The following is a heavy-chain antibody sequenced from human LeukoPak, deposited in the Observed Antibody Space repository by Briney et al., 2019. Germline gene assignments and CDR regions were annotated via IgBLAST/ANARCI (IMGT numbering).Heavy chain of an antibody. CDR2: IKQDRSQQ. D-gene: IGHD1-14*01. CDR1: GFTFGSYW. V-gene: IGHV3-7*01. CDR3: ARGTLNIPGEHGAFDY. J-gene: IGHJ4*02. Sequence: PGGSLRLSCVASGFTFGSYWMSWVRQAPGKGLEWVANIKQDRSQQYYVDSVKGRFTISRDNAKNSLYLQMNSLRAEDTAVYYCARGTLNIPGEHGAFDYWGQGTLVTVSS.